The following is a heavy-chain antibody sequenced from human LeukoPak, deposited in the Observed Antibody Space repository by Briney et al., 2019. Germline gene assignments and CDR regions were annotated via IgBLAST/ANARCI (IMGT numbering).Heavy chain of an antibody. D-gene: IGHD3-10*01. CDR3: ARDGTYGSGSPM. Sequence: SVKVSCKASGGTFSSYAISWVRQAPGQGLEWMGRIIPIFGTANYAQEFQGRVTITTDESTSTAYMELSSLRSEDTAVYYCARDGTYGSGSPMWGQGTLVTVSS. V-gene: IGHV1-69*05. CDR2: IIPIFGTA. CDR1: GGTFSSYA. J-gene: IGHJ4*02.